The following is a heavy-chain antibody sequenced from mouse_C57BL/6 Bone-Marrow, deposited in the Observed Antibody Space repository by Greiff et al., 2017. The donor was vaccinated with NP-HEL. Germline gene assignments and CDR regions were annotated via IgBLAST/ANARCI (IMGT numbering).Heavy chain of an antibody. J-gene: IGHJ1*03. CDR1: GYTFTDYN. CDR3: ARYNYGSSPWYFDV. CDR2: INPNTGGT. D-gene: IGHD1-1*01. Sequence: EVQRVESGPELVKPGASVKIPCKASGYTFTDYNMDWVKQSHGKSLEWIGDINPNTGGTIYNQKFKGKATLTVDKSSSTAYMELRSLTSEDTAVYYCARYNYGSSPWYFDVWGTGTTVTVSS. V-gene: IGHV1-18*01.